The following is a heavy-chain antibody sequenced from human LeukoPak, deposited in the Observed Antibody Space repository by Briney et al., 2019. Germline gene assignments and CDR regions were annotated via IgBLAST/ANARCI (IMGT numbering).Heavy chain of an antibody. J-gene: IGHJ4*02. CDR2: IYSNGIT. V-gene: IGHV4-59*08. CDR1: GGSISNYY. Sequence: SETLSLTCTVSGGSISNYYWSWIRQPPGKGLEWIGYIYSNGITNYNPSLRSRVTMSVDTSKHQFSLSLNSVTAADTAVYYCARHISSGGTYAYFDFWGQGALVTVSS. CDR3: ARHISSGGTYAYFDF. D-gene: IGHD3-10*01.